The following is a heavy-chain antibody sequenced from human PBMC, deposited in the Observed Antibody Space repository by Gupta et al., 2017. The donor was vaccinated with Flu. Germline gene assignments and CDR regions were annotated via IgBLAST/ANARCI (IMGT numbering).Heavy chain of an antibody. CDR1: GFTFSGYD. J-gene: IGHJ4*02. CDR3: ARGHWDS. Sequence: EVQLVESGGGLVQPGGSLRLSCAASGFTFSGYDMNWVRQAPGRGLEWVSFISSSGVPYYTDSVKGRFTISRDNAKNSVYLQMDSLRAEDTAVYYCARGHWDSWGQGTLVTVSS. V-gene: IGHV3-48*03. CDR2: ISSSGVP.